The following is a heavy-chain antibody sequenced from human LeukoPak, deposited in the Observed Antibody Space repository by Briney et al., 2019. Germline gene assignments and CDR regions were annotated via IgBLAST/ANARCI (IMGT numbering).Heavy chain of an antibody. J-gene: IGHJ3*02. V-gene: IGHV1-3*01. D-gene: IGHD4-23*01. Sequence: GASVKVSCKASGYTFTSYAMHWVRQAPGQRLEWMGWINAGNGNTKYSQKFQGRVTITRDTSASTAYMELSSLRSEDTAVYYCARTQGVYYGGNSGAFDIWGQGTVVTVSS. CDR3: ARTQGVYYGGNSGAFDI. CDR1: GYTFTSYA. CDR2: INAGNGNT.